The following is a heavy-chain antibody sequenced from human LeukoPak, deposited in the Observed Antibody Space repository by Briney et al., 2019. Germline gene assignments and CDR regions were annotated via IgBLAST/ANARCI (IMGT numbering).Heavy chain of an antibody. CDR2: ISSNGGNT. Sequence: PGGSLRLSCEVSGFTFSDFAMHWVRHAPGKGLEHLSAISSNGGNTYYANFVKDRVTISRDNSKNTLYLQMNSLRAEDTAVYYCARGGSGTGRDYWYFDLWGRGTLVTVSS. V-gene: IGHV3-64*01. D-gene: IGHD3-10*01. J-gene: IGHJ2*01. CDR1: GFTFSDFA. CDR3: ARGGSGTGRDYWYFDL.